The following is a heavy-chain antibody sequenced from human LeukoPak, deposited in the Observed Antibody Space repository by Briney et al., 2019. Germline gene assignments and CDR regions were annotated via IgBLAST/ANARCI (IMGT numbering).Heavy chain of an antibody. CDR1: GGSISSYY. J-gene: IGHJ6*03. CDR3: ARHGLYSSGWYNYYYYYMDV. Sequence: PSETLSLTCTVSGGSISSYYWSWIRQPPGKGLEWIGYIYYSGSTNYNPSLKSGVTISVDTSKNQFSLKLSSVTAADTAVYYCARHGLYSSGWYNYYYYYMDVWGKGTTVTVSS. V-gene: IGHV4-59*08. D-gene: IGHD6-19*01. CDR2: IYYSGST.